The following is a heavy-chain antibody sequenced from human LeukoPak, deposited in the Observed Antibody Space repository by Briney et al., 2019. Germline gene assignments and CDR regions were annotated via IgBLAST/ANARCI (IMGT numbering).Heavy chain of an antibody. V-gene: IGHV1-2*02. J-gene: IGHJ3*02. D-gene: IGHD4-23*01. CDR3: ARTQAPTTVGPGDAFDI. CDR2: TNPNSGGT. Sequence: VASVKVSCKASGYTFTGYYMHWVRQAPGQGLEWMGWTNPNSGGTKYAQKFQGRVTMTRDTSISTAYMEVSRLRSDDTAVYYCARTQAPTTVGPGDAFDIWGQGTRVIVSS. CDR1: GYTFTGYY.